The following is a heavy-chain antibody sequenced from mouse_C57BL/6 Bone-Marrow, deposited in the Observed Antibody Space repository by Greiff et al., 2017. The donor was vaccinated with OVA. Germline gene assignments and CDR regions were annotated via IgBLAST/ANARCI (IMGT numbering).Heavy chain of an antibody. CDR2: IHPNSGST. CDR3: FYYYGSSGAWFAY. J-gene: IGHJ3*01. Sequence: VQLQQPGAELVKPGASVKLSCKASGYTFTSYWMHWVKQRPGQGLEWIGMIHPNSGSTNYNEKFKSKATLTVDKSSSTAYMQLSSLTSEDSAVYYCFYYYGSSGAWFAYWGQGTLVTVSA. CDR1: GYTFTSYW. V-gene: IGHV1-64*01. D-gene: IGHD1-1*01.